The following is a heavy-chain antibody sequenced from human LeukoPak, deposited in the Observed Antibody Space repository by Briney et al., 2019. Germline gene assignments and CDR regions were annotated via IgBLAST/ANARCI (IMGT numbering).Heavy chain of an antibody. CDR2: ISAYNGNT. V-gene: IGHV1-18*01. Sequence: ASVKVSCKASGYTFTSYGISWVRQAPGQGLEWMGWISAYNGNTNYAQKLQGRVTMTTDTSTSTAYMELRSLRSDDTAVYYCARGLDPLYYYGSGINMGFDYWGQGTLVTVSS. J-gene: IGHJ4*02. D-gene: IGHD3-10*01. CDR3: ARGLDPLYYYGSGINMGFDY. CDR1: GYTFTSYG.